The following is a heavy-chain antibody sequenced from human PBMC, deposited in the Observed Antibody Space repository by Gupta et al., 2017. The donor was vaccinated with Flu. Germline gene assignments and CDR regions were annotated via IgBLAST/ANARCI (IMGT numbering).Heavy chain of an antibody. D-gene: IGHD3-3*01. J-gene: IGHJ6*03. V-gene: IGHV3-21*04. CDR1: GFLFNYNS. CDR2: ISSTETYT. Sequence: EVQLVESGGGLVKPGGSLRLYCAASGFLFNYNSFNWVRQAPGKGLEWVSSISSTETYTDYADSVKGRFTISRDNAKNTLYLEMRSLRVEDTAIYYCTKEAYGYYHMDAWGKGTTVTVSS. CDR3: TKEAYGYYHMDA.